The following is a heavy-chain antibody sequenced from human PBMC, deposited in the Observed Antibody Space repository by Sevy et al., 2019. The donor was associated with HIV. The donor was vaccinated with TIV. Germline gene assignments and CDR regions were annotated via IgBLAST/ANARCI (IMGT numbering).Heavy chain of an antibody. CDR1: GFTFSTHW. V-gene: IGHV3-7*03. CDR2: IKEDGSEK. CDR3: AKDVY. Sequence: WGCLRLSCAASGFTFSTHWMSWVRQAPGKGLERVANIKEDGSEKYYVDSVKGRFTISRDNAKNSLFLQMNSLRAEDTAVHYCAKDVYWGQGTLVSVSS. J-gene: IGHJ4*02.